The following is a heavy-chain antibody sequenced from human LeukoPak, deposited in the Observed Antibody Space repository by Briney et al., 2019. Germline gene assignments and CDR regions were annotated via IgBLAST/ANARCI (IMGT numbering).Heavy chain of an antibody. CDR3: ARGDIVLVPAIITY. J-gene: IGHJ4*02. Sequence: GGSLRLSCAASGFTFSSYSMNWVRQAPGKGLEWVSSISSSSSYIYYADSVRGRFTISRDNAKDPLHLEMNNLRAEDTAVYYCARGDIVLVPAIITYWGQGTLVSVSS. D-gene: IGHD2-2*01. CDR1: GFTFSSYS. CDR2: ISSSSSYI. V-gene: IGHV3-21*01.